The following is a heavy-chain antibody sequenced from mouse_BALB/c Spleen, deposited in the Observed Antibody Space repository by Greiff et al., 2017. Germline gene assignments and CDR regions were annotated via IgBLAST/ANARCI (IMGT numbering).Heavy chain of an antibody. Sequence: DLVKPGASVKLSCKASGYTFTSYWINWIKQRPGQGLEWIGRIAPGSGSTYYNEMFKGKATLTVDTSSSTAYIQLSSLSSEDSAVYFCARDGYYVNFDVWGAGTTVTVSS. J-gene: IGHJ1*01. D-gene: IGHD2-3*01. CDR3: ARDGYYVNFDV. CDR2: IAPGSGST. V-gene: IGHV1S41*01. CDR1: GYTFTSYW.